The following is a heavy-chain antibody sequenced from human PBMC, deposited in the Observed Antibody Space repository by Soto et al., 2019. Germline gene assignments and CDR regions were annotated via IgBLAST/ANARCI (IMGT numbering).Heavy chain of an antibody. V-gene: IGHV3-74*01. CDR3: ARGERPRMDV. J-gene: IGHJ6*02. CDR2: INSDGNT. Sequence: EVQLVESGGGLVQPGGSLRLSCAASGFTSSDRWMHWVRQAPGKGLVWVSCINSDGNTYYADSVKGRFTISRDNARNTMFLQMNSLRAEDTAVYYCARGERPRMDVWGQGTTVIVSS. CDR1: GFTSSDRW.